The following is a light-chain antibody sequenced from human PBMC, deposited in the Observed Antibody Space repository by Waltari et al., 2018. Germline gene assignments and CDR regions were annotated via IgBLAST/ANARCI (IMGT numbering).Light chain of an antibody. CDR2: DAS. V-gene: IGKV3-11*01. Sequence: EIVLTQSPATLSLSPGERATLSCRASQSVSTYLTWYQQKPGQAPRLLIYDASRRATGIPARFSGSGSGTDFTLTISSLEPEDFAVYYCQQYYSYPLTFGGGTRVEIK. CDR1: QSVSTY. CDR3: QQYYSYPLT. J-gene: IGKJ4*01.